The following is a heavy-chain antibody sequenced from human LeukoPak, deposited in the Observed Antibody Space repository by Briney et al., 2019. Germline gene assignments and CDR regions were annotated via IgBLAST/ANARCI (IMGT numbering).Heavy chain of an antibody. V-gene: IGHV4-34*01. CDR3: ARSPLTAASTSHWFDP. CDR1: GGSFSGYY. Sequence: PSETLSLTCAVYGGSFSGYYWSWIRQPPGKGLEWIGEINHSGSTNYNPSLKSRVTISVDTSKNQFSLKLSSVTAADTAVYYCARSPLTAASTSHWFDPWGQGTLVTVSS. D-gene: IGHD2-2*01. CDR2: INHSGST. J-gene: IGHJ5*02.